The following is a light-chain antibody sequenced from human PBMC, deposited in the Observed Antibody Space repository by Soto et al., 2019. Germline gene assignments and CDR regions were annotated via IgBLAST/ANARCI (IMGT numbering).Light chain of an antibody. J-gene: IGLJ1*01. V-gene: IGLV2-18*02. CDR1: SSDVGNYNR. Sequence: QSALTQPPSVSGSPGQSVTISCTGTSSDVGNYNRVSWYQQPPGTAPKLMIYEVSYRPSGVPDRFSGSKSGNTASLTISGLQAEDEADYYCSSYTSSRTYVFGTGTKVTVL. CDR3: SSYTSSRTYV. CDR2: EVS.